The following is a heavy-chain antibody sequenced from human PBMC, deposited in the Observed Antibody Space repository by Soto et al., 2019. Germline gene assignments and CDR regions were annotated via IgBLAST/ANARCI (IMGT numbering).Heavy chain of an antibody. CDR1: GFTFRHYA. V-gene: IGHV3-23*04. J-gene: IGHJ4*02. D-gene: IGHD4-17*01. Sequence: EVQLVESGGGLVQPGGSLRLSCAASGFTFRHYAMNWVRQAPGKGLEWVSGISSGRGATIRYAESVQGRFSISRDNSKNTLFLQMNNLRVDDTALYYCAKDQGEGGDYESHLPSDWGQGILVTVSS. CDR3: AKDQGEGGDYESHLPSD. CDR2: ISSGRGATI.